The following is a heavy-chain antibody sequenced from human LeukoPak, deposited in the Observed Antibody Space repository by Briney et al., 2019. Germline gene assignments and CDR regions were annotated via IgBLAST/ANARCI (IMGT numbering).Heavy chain of an antibody. D-gene: IGHD6-13*01. CDR3: ARGLFPSVSSSFRH. Sequence: SETLSLTCAVYGGSFSGHYWSWIRQPPGKGLEWIGEINRSGSTNYNPSLKSRFTISVDASRNQFSLKLSSVTAADTAVYYCARGLFPSVSSSFRHWGQGTLVTVSS. CDR1: GGSFSGHY. J-gene: IGHJ1*01. V-gene: IGHV4-34*01. CDR2: INRSGST.